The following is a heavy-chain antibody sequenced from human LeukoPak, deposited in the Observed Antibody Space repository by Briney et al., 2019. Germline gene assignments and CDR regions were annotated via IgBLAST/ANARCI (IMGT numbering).Heavy chain of an antibody. D-gene: IGHD1-20*01. CDR1: GFTFNIYW. J-gene: IGHJ4*02. CDR2: ISGSSNYI. Sequence: GGSLRLSCAASGFTFNIYWMNWVRQAPGKGLEWVSSISGSSNYIFYADSLKGRFTISRDNAKNSLYLQMNSLRAEDTALYYCARDAISLTGNGPDYWGQGTLVTVSS. CDR3: ARDAISLTGNGPDY. V-gene: IGHV3-21*01.